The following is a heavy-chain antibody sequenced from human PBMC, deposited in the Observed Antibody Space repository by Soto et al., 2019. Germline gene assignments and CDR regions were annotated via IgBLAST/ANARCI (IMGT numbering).Heavy chain of an antibody. CDR2: IYSGGST. J-gene: IGHJ6*04. CDR3: ATVNYYGSGTLENPDYYPGMDV. CDR1: GLTVSNNY. D-gene: IGHD3-10*01. V-gene: IGHV3-53*01. Sequence: GGSLRLSCAASGLTVSNNYMAWVRQAPGKGLEWVSIIYSGGSTYHADSVQGRFTLSRDTSKNTLFLQMNSLRVEDTAVYYCATVNYYGSGTLENPDYYPGMDVWGEGTTVTVSS.